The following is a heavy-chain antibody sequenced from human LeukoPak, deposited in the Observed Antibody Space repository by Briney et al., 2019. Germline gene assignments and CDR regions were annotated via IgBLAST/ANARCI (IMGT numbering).Heavy chain of an antibody. V-gene: IGHV1-18*01. J-gene: IGHJ6*02. CDR1: DFSFTSYG. CDR3: ARDLTSNVAVTEYHYYAMDV. Sequence: GASVKVSCKASDFSFTSYGMSWVRQAPGQGLEWMGWISAYNGSTKYAQKLQGRVTMTTDTSMGTAYMELRSLRPDDTAVYYCARDLTSNVAVTEYHYYAMDVWGQGTTVTVSS. CDR2: ISAYNGST. D-gene: IGHD6-19*01.